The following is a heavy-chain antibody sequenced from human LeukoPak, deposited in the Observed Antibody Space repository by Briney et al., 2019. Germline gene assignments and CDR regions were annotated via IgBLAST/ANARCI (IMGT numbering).Heavy chain of an antibody. J-gene: IGHJ6*03. CDR3: ARRVGSSSWYGVYYYMDV. CDR1: GYRFTSYW. V-gene: IGHV5-51*01. CDR2: IYPGDSDT. Sequence: GESLKISCKGSGYRFTSYWIGWVRQMPGKGLEWMGIIYPGDSDTRYSPSFQGQVTISADKSISTAYLQWSSLKASDTAMYYCARRVGSSSWYGVYYYMDVRGKGTTVTVSS. D-gene: IGHD6-13*01.